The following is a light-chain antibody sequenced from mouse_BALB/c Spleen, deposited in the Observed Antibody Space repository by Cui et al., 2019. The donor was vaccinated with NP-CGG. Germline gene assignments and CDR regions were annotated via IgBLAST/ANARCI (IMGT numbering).Light chain of an antibody. J-gene: IGLJ1*01. CDR2: GTN. CDR3: ALWYSNHWV. V-gene: IGLV1*01. CDR1: TGAVTTSNY. Sequence: QAVVTPESALTTSPGETVTLTCRSSTGAVTTSNYANWVQEKPDHLFTGLIGGTNNRAPGVPARFSGSLIGDKAALTITGAQTDDEEIYFCALWYSNHWVFGGGTKLTVL.